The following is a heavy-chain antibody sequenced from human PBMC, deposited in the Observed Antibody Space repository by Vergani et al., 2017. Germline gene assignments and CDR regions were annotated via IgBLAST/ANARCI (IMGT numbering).Heavy chain of an antibody. J-gene: IGHJ3*02. V-gene: IGHV4-59*01. CDR1: GGSISSYY. D-gene: IGHD2-15*01. Sequence: QVQLQESGPGLVKPSETLSLTCTVSGGSISSYYWSWIRQPPGKGLEWIGYIYYSGSTNDNPSLKSRVTISVDTSKNQFSLKLSSVTAADTAVYYCARGLLAEDIVVVVAASFVAFDIWGQGTMVTVSS. CDR3: ARGLLAEDIVVVVAASFVAFDI. CDR2: IYYSGST.